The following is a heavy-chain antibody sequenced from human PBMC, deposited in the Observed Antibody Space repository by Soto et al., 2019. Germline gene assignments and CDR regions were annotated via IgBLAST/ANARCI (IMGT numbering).Heavy chain of an antibody. V-gene: IGHV3-73*02. CDR3: GYDFWSGYYSVGQTSGMDV. CDR1: GFTFSSSA. CDR2: IRDKVNKYAT. D-gene: IGHD3-3*01. Sequence: EVQLVESGGGLVQPGGSLKLSCAASGFTFSSSAIHWVRQASGKGLEWVGRIRDKVNKYATAYAASVTGRFTISRDDSKNMAYLQMNSLKTDDTAVYYCGYDFWSGYYSVGQTSGMDVWGQGTTVTVSS. J-gene: IGHJ6*02.